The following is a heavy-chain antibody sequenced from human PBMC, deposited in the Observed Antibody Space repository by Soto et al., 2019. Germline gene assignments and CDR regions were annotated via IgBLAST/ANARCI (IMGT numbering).Heavy chain of an antibody. D-gene: IGHD2-21*02. J-gene: IGHJ4*02. CDR3: ASRGVGGDRWDYFDY. V-gene: IGHV3-74*01. CDR1: GFTFSSYW. CDR2: INSDGSST. Sequence: EVQLVESGGGLVQPGGSLRLSCAASGFTFSSYWMHWVRQAPGKGLVWVSRINSDGSSTSYEDPVKGRFTISRDNAKNTRYLQMNSLRAEDTAVYYCASRGVGGDRWDYFDYWGQGTLVIVSS.